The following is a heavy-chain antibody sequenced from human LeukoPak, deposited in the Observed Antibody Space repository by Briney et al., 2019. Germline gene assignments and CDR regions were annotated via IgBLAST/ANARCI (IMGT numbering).Heavy chain of an antibody. V-gene: IGHV3-7*01. Sequence: GGSLRLSCATSGFTFSSFWMSWVRQAPGKGLEWVANIKQDGSEKYYVDSVKGRFTISRDNAKNSLYLQMNSLRAEDTAVYYCARGSDGYNYVYYSYMDVWGKGTTVTVSS. CDR2: IKQDGSEK. CDR3: ARGSDGYNYVYYSYMDV. D-gene: IGHD5-24*01. CDR1: GFTFSSFW. J-gene: IGHJ6*03.